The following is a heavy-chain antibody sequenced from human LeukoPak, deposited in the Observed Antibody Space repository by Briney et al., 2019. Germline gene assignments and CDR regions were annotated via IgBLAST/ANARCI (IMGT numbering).Heavy chain of an antibody. Sequence: SQTLSLTCTVSGGSISSGGYYWSWIRQHPGKGLEWIGYIYYSGSTYYNPSLKSRVTISVDTSKNQFSLKLSSVTAADTAVYYWGRSGGGGYDILTFDYWGQGTLVTVSS. CDR2: IYYSGST. CDR3: GRSGGGGYDILTFDY. J-gene: IGHJ4*02. V-gene: IGHV4-31*03. CDR1: GGSISSGGYY. D-gene: IGHD3-9*01.